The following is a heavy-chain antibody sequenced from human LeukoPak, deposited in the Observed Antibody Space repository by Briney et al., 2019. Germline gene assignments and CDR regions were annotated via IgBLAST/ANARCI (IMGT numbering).Heavy chain of an antibody. V-gene: IGHV3-21*01. J-gene: IGHJ4*02. CDR1: GFTFSSYS. CDR2: ISSSSSYI. D-gene: IGHD1-7*01. Sequence: AGGSLRLSCAASGFTFSSYSMNWVRQAPGKGLEWVSCISSSSSYIYYADSVKGRFTISGDNAKNSLYLQMNSLRAEDTAVYYCARAHNWKYGSFDFWGQGTLVTASS. CDR3: ARAHNWKYGSFDF.